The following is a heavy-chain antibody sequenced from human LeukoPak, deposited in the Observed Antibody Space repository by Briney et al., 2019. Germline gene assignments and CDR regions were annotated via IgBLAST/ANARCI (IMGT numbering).Heavy chain of an antibody. J-gene: IGHJ2*01. CDR1: GFTFSNYP. V-gene: IGHV3-64*01. D-gene: IGHD5-24*01. CDR2: ISGDGGNT. CDR3: ARSKRWLEHYWYFDL. Sequence: YPGGSLRLSCSASGFTFSNYPMHWVRQAPGKGLEYVSCISGDGGNTYYANSVTGRFSISRDNSKHTLYLQMGSLRAEDMAVYYSARSKRWLEHYWYFDLWGRGTLVTVSS.